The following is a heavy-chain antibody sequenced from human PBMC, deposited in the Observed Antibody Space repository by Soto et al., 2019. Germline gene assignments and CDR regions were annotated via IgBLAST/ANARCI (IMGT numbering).Heavy chain of an antibody. D-gene: IGHD6-13*01. CDR3: ASGRGAAADYFDF. J-gene: IGHJ4*02. V-gene: IGHV3-11*05. Sequence: QVQLVESGGGLVKPGGSLKLSCAVSGFTFSDYYMTWIRQAPGKGLEWVSYISSSTSHTNYADSVKGRFTISRDNAKNSLFVQMNSLRAEDTAVYYCASGRGAAADYFDFWGQGTLVTVSS. CDR1: GFTFSDYY. CDR2: ISSSTSHT.